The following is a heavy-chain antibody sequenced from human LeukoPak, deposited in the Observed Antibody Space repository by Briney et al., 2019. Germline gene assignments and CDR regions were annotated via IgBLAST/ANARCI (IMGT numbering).Heavy chain of an antibody. D-gene: IGHD5-18*01. J-gene: IGHJ4*02. CDR3: ARGIQLWSLSD. CDR1: GFTFDDYG. CDR2: INWNGGST. V-gene: IGHV3-20*01. Sequence: GGSLRISCAASGFTFDDYGMSWVRQAPGKGLEWVSGINWNGGSTGYADSVKGRFTISRDNAKNSLYLQMNSLRAEDTALYHCARGIQLWSLSDWGQGTLVTVSS.